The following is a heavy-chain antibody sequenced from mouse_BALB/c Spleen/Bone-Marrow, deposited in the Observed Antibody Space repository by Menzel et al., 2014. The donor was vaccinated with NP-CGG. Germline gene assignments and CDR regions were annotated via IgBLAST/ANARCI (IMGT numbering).Heavy chain of an antibody. Sequence: EVPVVESGGGLVKPGGSLKLSCAASGFTFSTYAMSWVRQTPEKRLEWVASIYSGGSTYYPDSVKGRFTISRDNARNILYLQMNSLRSEDTAMYYCARRYYGYWYFDVWGAGTTVTVSS. V-gene: IGHV5-6-5*01. CDR1: GFTFSTYA. D-gene: IGHD1-1*01. J-gene: IGHJ1*01. CDR3: ARRYYGYWYFDV. CDR2: IYSGGST.